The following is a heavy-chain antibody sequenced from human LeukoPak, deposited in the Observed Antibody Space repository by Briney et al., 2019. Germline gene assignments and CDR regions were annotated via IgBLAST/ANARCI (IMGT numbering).Heavy chain of an antibody. CDR1: GFTFSSYG. CDR3: AREYATTYYYDSSGYQDNWFDP. J-gene: IGHJ5*02. Sequence: GRSLRLSCAASGFTFSSYGMHWVRQAPGKGLEWVAVIWYDGSNKYYADSVKGRFTISRDNSKNTLYLQMNSLRAEDTAVYYCAREYATTYYYDSSGYQDNWFDPWGQGILVTVSS. V-gene: IGHV3-33*01. CDR2: IWYDGSNK. D-gene: IGHD3-22*01.